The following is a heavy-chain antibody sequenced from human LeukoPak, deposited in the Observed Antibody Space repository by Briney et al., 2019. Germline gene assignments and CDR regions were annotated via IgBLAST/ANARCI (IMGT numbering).Heavy chain of an antibody. Sequence: SETLSLTCAFYGGSFSGYYWSWIRQPPGKGLEWIGEINHSGSTNYNPSLKSRVTISVDTSKNQFSLKLSSVTAADTAVYYCARADGAKTDYWGQGTLVTVSS. V-gene: IGHV4-34*01. J-gene: IGHJ4*02. D-gene: IGHD3-16*01. CDR3: ARADGAKTDY. CDR1: GGSFSGYY. CDR2: INHSGST.